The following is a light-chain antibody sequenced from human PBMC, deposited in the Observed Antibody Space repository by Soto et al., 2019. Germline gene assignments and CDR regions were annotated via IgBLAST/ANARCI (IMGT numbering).Light chain of an antibody. Sequence: DIQMTQSPSSLSASVGDRVTITCQASQDINKHLNWYQQKPGKAPKLLIYDASNLETGVPSRFSGSGSGTHFTFTINSLQPEDVATFYCQQYDNLPYTFGQGTKLEIK. V-gene: IGKV1-33*01. J-gene: IGKJ2*01. CDR2: DAS. CDR1: QDINKH. CDR3: QQYDNLPYT.